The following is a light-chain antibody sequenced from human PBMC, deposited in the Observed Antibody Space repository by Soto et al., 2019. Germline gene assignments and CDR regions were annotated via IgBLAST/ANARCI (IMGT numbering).Light chain of an antibody. CDR3: QQYNNWPLT. Sequence: EIVMTQSPSTLSVSPGESATVSCSASQRSGRNLVWHQHKPCQAPRLLIYAASTRATGITARFSGSVSGTEFPLTISSLQSEDFAVYYCQQYNNWPLTFGGGTKVEI. J-gene: IGKJ4*01. V-gene: IGKV3-15*01. CDR2: AAS. CDR1: QRSGRN.